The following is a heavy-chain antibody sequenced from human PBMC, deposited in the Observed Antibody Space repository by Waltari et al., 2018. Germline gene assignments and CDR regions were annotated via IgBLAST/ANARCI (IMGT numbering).Heavy chain of an antibody. CDR2: ISWNSGSI. D-gene: IGHD3-10*01. V-gene: IGHV3-9*01. CDR3: AKDKGMVRGVLDY. J-gene: IGHJ4*02. Sequence: EVQLVESGGGLVQPGRSLRLSCAASGFTFDDYAMHWVRQAPGKGLEWVSGISWNSGSIGYADSVKGRFTISRDNAKNSLYLQMNSLRAEATALYYCAKDKGMVRGVLDYWGQGTLVTVSS. CDR1: GFTFDDYA.